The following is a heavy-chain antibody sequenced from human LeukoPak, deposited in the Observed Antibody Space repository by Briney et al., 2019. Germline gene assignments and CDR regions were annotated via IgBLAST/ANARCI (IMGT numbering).Heavy chain of an antibody. D-gene: IGHD2-2*02. J-gene: IGHJ4*02. Sequence: GGSLRLSCAASGFTVSSNYMSWVRQAPGKGLEWVSVIYSGGTTYYADSVKGRFTISRDNSKNTLYFQMNSLRAGDTAVYYCARGYRTYYFDYWGQGTLVTVSS. CDR1: GFTVSSNY. CDR3: ARGYRTYYFDY. V-gene: IGHV3-66*01. CDR2: IYSGGTT.